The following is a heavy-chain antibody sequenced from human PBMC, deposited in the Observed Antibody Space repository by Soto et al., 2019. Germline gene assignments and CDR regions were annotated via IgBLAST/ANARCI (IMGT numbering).Heavy chain of an antibody. J-gene: IGHJ6*02. CDR1: GGSISSGGYY. Sequence: SETLSLTCTVSGGSISSGGYYWSWIRQHPGKGLEWIGYIYYSGSTYYNPSLKSRVTISVDTSKNQFSLKLSSVTAADTAVYYCARVRYSYGYCMDVWGQGTTVTVSS. CDR3: ARVRYSYGYCMDV. CDR2: IYYSGST. D-gene: IGHD5-18*01. V-gene: IGHV4-31*03.